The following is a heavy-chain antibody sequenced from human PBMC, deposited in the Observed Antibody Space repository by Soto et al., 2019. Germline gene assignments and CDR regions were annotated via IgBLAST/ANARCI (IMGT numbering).Heavy chain of an antibody. CDR2: INQDGSKE. CDR3: SASLHY. V-gene: IGHV3-7*01. Sequence: GGSLRLSCAASGFTFRTYWMDWVRQTPGKGLEWVANINQDGSKENYIDSVKGRFTISRDNAKNSLHLQMSSLTAEDSALYFCSASLHYWGQGTLVTVSS. J-gene: IGHJ4*02. CDR1: GFTFRTYW.